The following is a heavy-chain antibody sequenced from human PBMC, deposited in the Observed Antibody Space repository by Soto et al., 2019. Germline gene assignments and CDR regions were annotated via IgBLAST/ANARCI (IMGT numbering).Heavy chain of an antibody. CDR2: INPNSGGT. Sequence: ASVKVSCKASGYTFTGYYMHWVRQAPGQGLEWMGWINPNSGGTNYAQKFQGWVTMTRDTSISTAYMELSRLRSDDTAVYYCAREFYRDGAMVRYFDLWGRGTLVTVSS. CDR1: GYTFTGYY. D-gene: IGHD5-18*01. CDR3: AREFYRDGAMVRYFDL. J-gene: IGHJ2*01. V-gene: IGHV1-2*04.